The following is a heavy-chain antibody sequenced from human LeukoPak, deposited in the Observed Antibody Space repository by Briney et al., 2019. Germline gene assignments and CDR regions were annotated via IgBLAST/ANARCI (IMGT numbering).Heavy chain of an antibody. CDR2: INQDGSEK. CDR3: ARDGVLLWFGEEGFFDY. V-gene: IGHV3-7*01. J-gene: IGHJ4*02. CDR1: GFTFSRYW. D-gene: IGHD3-10*01. Sequence: PGGSLRLSCAASGFTFSRYWISWVRQAPGKGLEWVANINQDGSEKYYVDSVKGRFTISRDNAKNSLYLQMNSLRAEDTAVYYCARDGVLLWFGEEGFFDYWGQGTLVTVSS.